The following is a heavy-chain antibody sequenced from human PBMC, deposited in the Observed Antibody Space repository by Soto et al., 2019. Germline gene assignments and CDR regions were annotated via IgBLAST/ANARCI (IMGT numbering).Heavy chain of an antibody. D-gene: IGHD6-6*01. CDR3: AGSRGGAAHPRGRYFDL. V-gene: IGHV4-59*08. CDR1: GGSISSYY. CDR2: IYYSGST. J-gene: IGHJ2*01. Sequence: SETLSLTCTVSGGSISSYYWSWIRQPPGKGLEWIGYIYYSGSTNYNPSLKSRVTISVDTSKNQFSLKLSSVTAADTAVYYCAGSRGGAAHPRGRYFDLWGRGTLVTVSS.